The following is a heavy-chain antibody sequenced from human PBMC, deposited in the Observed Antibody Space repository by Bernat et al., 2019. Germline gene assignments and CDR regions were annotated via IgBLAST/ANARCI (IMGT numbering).Heavy chain of an antibody. V-gene: IGHV3-30*18. CDR1: GFTFRSYG. D-gene: IGHD3-22*01. Sequence: QVLLVESGGGVVQPGRSLRLSCAASGFTFRSYGIHWVRQAPGKGLEWVAAISYDGSKIFYADSVKGRFTISRDNSKSTSYLQMNSLRAEDTAVYYCAKQLVGAYDSSGYYGVHYWGQGTLVTVSS. CDR3: AKQLVGAYDSSGYYGVHY. J-gene: IGHJ4*02. CDR2: ISYDGSKI.